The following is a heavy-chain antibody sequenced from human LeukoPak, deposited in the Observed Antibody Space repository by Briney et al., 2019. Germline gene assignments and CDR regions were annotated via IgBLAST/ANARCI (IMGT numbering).Heavy chain of an antibody. CDR2: INHSGST. V-gene: IGHV4-34*01. CDR3: ARGSWERRGLDY. CDR1: GGSFSGYY. Sequence: SETLSLTCAVYGGSFSGYYWSWIRQPPGKGLEWIGEINHSGSTNYNPSLKSRVTISVDTSKNQFSLKLSSVTAADTAVYYCARGSWERRGLDYWGQGTPVTVSS. D-gene: IGHD1-1*01. J-gene: IGHJ4*02.